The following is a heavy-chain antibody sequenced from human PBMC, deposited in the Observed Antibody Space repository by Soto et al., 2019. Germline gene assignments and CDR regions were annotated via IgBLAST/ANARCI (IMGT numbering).Heavy chain of an antibody. Sequence: PGGSLRLSCVASGFMFTKSTMNWVRQAPGKGLEWVSSITSASDYIFYADSVKGRFTISRDNANNSPYLQMNSLRAEDTAVYYCARVGTGSSTPLDIWGQGTMVTVSS. J-gene: IGHJ3*02. CDR3: ARVGTGSSTPLDI. CDR2: ITSASDYI. CDR1: GFMFTKST. D-gene: IGHD3-9*01. V-gene: IGHV3-21*01.